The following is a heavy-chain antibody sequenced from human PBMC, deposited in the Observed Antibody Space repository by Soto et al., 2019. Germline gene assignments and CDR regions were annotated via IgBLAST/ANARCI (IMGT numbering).Heavy chain of an antibody. CDR1: GFPFSDYY. J-gene: IGHJ4*02. Sequence: GGSLRLSCATSGFPFSDYYMSWIRQAPGKGLEWLSHISPKSTYRNYADSVKGRFTISRDNTKSSLFLQMNSLGVEDTAVYYCTRGGGGGLFENWGQGVLVTVSS. CDR2: ISPKSTYR. V-gene: IGHV3-11*06. CDR3: TRGGGGGLFEN. D-gene: IGHD2-21*01.